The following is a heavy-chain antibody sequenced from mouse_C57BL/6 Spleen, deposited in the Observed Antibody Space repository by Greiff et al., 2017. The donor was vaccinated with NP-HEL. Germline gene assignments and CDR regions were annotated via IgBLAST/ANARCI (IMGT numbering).Heavy chain of an antibody. D-gene: IGHD2-3*01. CDR2: INPNCGST. Sequence: EVQLQQPGPELVKPGASVKMSCKASGYSFTDYNMNWVKQSPGKSLEWIGVINPNCGSTSYNEKFKSKATLTVDPSSSTAYMQLNSLTSEDSASYDCTRGDGYDYWGQGTTLTVSS. J-gene: IGHJ2*01. CDR1: GYSFTDYN. V-gene: IGHV1-39*01. CDR3: TRGDGYDY.